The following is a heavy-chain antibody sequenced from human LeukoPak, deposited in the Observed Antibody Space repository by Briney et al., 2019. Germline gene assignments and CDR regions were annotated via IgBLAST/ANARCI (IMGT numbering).Heavy chain of an antibody. CDR1: GFTFSSYG. CDR2: ISLGGGST. D-gene: IGHD2-2*01. V-gene: IGHV3-23*01. CDR3: ANGYRYCSSTSCDFDY. Sequence: GGSLRLSCAASGFTFSSYGMSWVRQAPGKGLEWVSAISLGGGSTYYADSVKGRFTISRDNSKNTLYLQMNSLRAEDTAVYYCANGYRYCSSTSCDFDYWGQGTLVTVSS. J-gene: IGHJ4*02.